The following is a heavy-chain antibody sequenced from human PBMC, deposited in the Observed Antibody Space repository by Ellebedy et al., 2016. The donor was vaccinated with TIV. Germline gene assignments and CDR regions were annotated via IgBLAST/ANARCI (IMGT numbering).Heavy chain of an antibody. CDR2: FSYSSSHI. J-gene: IGHJ4*02. CDR1: GFTFGSYE. Sequence: GGSLRLSXAASGFTFGSYEMTWVRQAPGKGLEWVSSFSYSSSHIYYADSVKGRFTISRDNAKNSLYLQMNSLRPEDTALYYCARDSASLLRRSYTDHWGRGTLVTVSS. CDR3: ARDSASLLRRSYTDH. V-gene: IGHV3-21*01.